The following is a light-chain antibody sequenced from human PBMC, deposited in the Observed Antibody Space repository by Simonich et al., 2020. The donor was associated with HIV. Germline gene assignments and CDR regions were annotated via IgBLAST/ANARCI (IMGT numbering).Light chain of an antibody. CDR1: QSFLYSSNNKHY. Sequence: DIVMTQYPDSLAVSLGERATINCKSSQSFLYSSNNKHYLSWYQQKPGQPPKLLIYWASTRESGVPDRFSGSGSGKDFTLTISSLQAEDVAVYYCQQYYSTPPTFGQGTKVEIK. J-gene: IGKJ1*01. V-gene: IGKV4-1*01. CDR3: QQYYSTPPT. CDR2: WAS.